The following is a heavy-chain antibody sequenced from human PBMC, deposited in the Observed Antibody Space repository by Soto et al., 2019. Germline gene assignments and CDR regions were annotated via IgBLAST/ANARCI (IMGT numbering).Heavy chain of an antibody. CDR3: ISTLGARFDY. J-gene: IGHJ4*02. CDR1: GYTFTSQN. CDR2: INPSIGTT. Sequence: QVQLVQSGAEVKKPGASVKVSCKASGYTFTSQNMHWVRQAPGQGLEWMGVINPSIGTTTYAQKFQXXVXMXTDTSTSSVYMEVSSLRSEDTAVYYCISTLGARFDYWGQGTLVTVSS. D-gene: IGHD1-26*01. V-gene: IGHV1-46*03.